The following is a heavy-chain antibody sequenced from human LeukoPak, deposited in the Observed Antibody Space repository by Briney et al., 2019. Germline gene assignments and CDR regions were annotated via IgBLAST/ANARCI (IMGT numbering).Heavy chain of an antibody. CDR1: GGSISSGSYY. J-gene: IGHJ6*03. D-gene: IGHD3-3*01. CDR3: ARTPYDFWSGYLLYYMDV. Sequence: SQTLSLTCTVSGGSISSGSYYWSWIRQPAGKGLEWIGRIYTSGSTNYNPSLKSRVTISVDTSKNQFSLKLSSVTAADTAVYYCARTPYDFWSGYLLYYMDVWGKGTTVTVPS. V-gene: IGHV4-61*02. CDR2: IYTSGST.